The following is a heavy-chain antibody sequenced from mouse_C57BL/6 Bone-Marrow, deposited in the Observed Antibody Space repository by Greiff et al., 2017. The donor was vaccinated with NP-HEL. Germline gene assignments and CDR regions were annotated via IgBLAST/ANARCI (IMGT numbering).Heavy chain of an antibody. V-gene: IGHV5-4*01. CDR1: GFTFSSYA. J-gene: IGHJ1*03. Sequence: EVKLVESGGGLVKPGGSLKLSCAASGFTFSSYAMSWVRQTPEKRLEWVATISDGGSYTYYPDNVKGRFTISRDNAKNNLYLQMSHLKSEDTAMYYCARDQGYDERYFDVWGTGTTVTVSS. D-gene: IGHD2-3*01. CDR2: ISDGGSYT. CDR3: ARDQGYDERYFDV.